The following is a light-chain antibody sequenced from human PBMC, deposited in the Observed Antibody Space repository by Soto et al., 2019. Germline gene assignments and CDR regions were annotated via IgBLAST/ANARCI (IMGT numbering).Light chain of an antibody. CDR2: EVT. CDR3: ASYAGNNVL. J-gene: IGLJ2*01. CDR1: SSDIGGYYY. Sequence: QSALTQPPSASGSPGQSVAISCTGTSSDIGGYYYVSWYQQHSGKAPKLIIYEVTRRPSGVPDRFSGSKSGSTASLTVSGLHAEDEADYYCASYAGNNVLFGGGTKLTVL. V-gene: IGLV2-8*01.